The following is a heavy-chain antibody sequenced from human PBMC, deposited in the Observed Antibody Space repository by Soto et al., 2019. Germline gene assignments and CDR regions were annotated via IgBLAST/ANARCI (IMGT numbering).Heavy chain of an antibody. V-gene: IGHV4-30-2*01. CDR3: ARVNYYDSSGYLDY. J-gene: IGHJ4*02. CDR1: GGSISSGGYS. D-gene: IGHD3-22*01. Sequence: KASETLSLTCAVSGGSISSGGYSWSWIRQPPGKGLEWIGYIYHSGSTYYNPSLKSRVTISVDRSKNQFSLKLSSVTAADTAVYYCARVNYYDSSGYLDYWGQGTLVTVSS. CDR2: IYHSGST.